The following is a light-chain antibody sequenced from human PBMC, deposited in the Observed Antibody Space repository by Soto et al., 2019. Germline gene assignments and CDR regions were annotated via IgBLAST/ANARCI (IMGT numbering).Light chain of an antibody. V-gene: IGLV3-21*04. CDR3: QVWDSSSDHVV. CDR1: NIGSKG. Sequence: SYELTQPPSVSVAPGKTARITCGGNNIGSKGVHWYQQKPGQAPVLVIYYDSDRPSGIPERFSGSNSGNTATLTISRVEAXXXXXXYCQVWDSSSDHVVFGGGTKLTVL. CDR2: YDS. J-gene: IGLJ2*01.